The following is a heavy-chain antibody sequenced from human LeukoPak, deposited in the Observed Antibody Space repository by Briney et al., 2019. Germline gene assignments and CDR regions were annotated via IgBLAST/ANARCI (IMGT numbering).Heavy chain of an antibody. J-gene: IGHJ4*02. CDR2: IGTSGNTI. CDR1: GFTFSSYA. Sequence: GGPLRLSCAASGFTFSSYAMNWVRQAPGKGLEWVSFIGTSGNTIYYADSVKGRFTVSRDNAKNSLYLQMNSLRAEDTAVYYCARDQWLDYWGQGALVTVSS. D-gene: IGHD6-19*01. V-gene: IGHV3-48*01. CDR3: ARDQWLDY.